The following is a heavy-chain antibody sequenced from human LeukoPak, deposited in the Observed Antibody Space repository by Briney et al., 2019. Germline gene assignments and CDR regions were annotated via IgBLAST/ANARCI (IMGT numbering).Heavy chain of an antibody. Sequence: SQALSLTCAISGDSVSNNRATWNWIRQSPSRGLEWLGRAYYRSKWYNDYAVSVKSRITINPDTSRNQFSLQLSSVTPEDTAVYYCTRMGLYSPSSGFDYWGQGTLVTVSS. V-gene: IGHV6-1*01. CDR1: GDSVSNNRAT. D-gene: IGHD6-13*01. CDR2: AYYRSKWYN. CDR3: TRMGLYSPSSGFDY. J-gene: IGHJ4*02.